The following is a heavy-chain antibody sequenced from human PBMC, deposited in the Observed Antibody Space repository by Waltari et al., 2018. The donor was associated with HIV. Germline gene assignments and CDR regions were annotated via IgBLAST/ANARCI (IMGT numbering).Heavy chain of an antibody. CDR3: AKDRSSTIYYYGMDV. D-gene: IGHD2-2*01. V-gene: IGHV3-9*01. Sequence: EVQLVESGGGLVQPGRSLRLSCAASGFTFDDYVMHWVRQAPGKGLEWVSGISWNSDSIGYVDSVKGRFTISRDNAKNSLYLQMNSLRAEDTALYYCAKDRSSTIYYYGMDVWGQGTTVTVSS. CDR1: GFTFDDYV. J-gene: IGHJ6*02. CDR2: ISWNSDSI.